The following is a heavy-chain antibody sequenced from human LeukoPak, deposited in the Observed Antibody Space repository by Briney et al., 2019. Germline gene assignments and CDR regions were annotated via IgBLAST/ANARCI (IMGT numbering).Heavy chain of an antibody. J-gene: IGHJ4*02. CDR2: IIPILDIA. D-gene: IGHD1-26*01. CDR1: GGTFSSYT. CDR3: AVGSRLPGFFDY. V-gene: IGHV1-69*02. Sequence: ASVKVSCKASGGTFSSYTISWVRQAPGQGLEWMGRIIPILDIADYVQKFQGRITIIADKSTSTAYMELSSLRSEDTAVYYCAVGSRLPGFFDYWGQGTLVTVSS.